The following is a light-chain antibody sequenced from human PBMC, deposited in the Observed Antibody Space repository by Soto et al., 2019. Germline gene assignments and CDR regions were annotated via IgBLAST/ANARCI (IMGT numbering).Light chain of an antibody. CDR2: DVS. J-gene: IGLJ1*01. V-gene: IGLV2-14*03. Sequence: QSALTQPASVSGSPGQSIIISCTGTSSDVGSYNYVSWYQHHPDKAPKFMIYDVSNRPSGVSNRFSGSKSGNTASLTISGLQAEDEADYYCSSYTTSGTLVFGSGTKLTVL. CDR3: SSYTTSGTLV. CDR1: SSDVGSYNY.